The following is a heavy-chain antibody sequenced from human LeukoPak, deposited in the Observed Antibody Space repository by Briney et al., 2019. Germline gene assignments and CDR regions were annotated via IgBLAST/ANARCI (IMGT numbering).Heavy chain of an antibody. D-gene: IGHD4-17*01. CDR3: ARDYADYVGYFFFDY. CDR1: GFTINNYA. J-gene: IGHJ4*02. V-gene: IGHV3-23*01. CDR2: ISGGGETR. Sequence: GGSLRLSCAASGFTINNYAMNWVRQAPGKGLEWVSSISGGGETRYYADSAKGRFTISRDNSQNTLYLQMNSLRAEDTAVYYCARDYADYVGYFFFDYWGQGTLVTVSS.